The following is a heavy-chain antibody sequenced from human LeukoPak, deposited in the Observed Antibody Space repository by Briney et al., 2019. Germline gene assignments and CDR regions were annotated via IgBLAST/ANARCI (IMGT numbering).Heavy chain of an antibody. V-gene: IGHV4-61*02. D-gene: IGHD3-10*01. Sequence: SETLSLTCTVSGGSISSGSYYWSWIRQPAGKGLEWIGRIYTSGSTNYNPSLKSRVTISVDTSKNQFSLKLSSVTAADTAVYYCARTQIMVRGVIPFDYWGQGTLVTVSS. J-gene: IGHJ4*02. CDR2: IYTSGST. CDR1: GGSISSGSYY. CDR3: ARTQIMVRGVIPFDY.